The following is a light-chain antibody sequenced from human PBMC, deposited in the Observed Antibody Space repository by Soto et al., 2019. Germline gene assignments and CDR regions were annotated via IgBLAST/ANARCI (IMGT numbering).Light chain of an antibody. CDR2: AAS. V-gene: IGKV1-12*01. Sequence: DIQMTQSPSSVSASVGDRVTITCRASQGISSWVAWYQQKPGKAPNLLIYAASSLQSGVPSRFSGSGSGTEFTPTLSSRQPEDFATYYCQQADTFPLTFGGGTKVEIK. CDR3: QQADTFPLT. CDR1: QGISSW. J-gene: IGKJ4*01.